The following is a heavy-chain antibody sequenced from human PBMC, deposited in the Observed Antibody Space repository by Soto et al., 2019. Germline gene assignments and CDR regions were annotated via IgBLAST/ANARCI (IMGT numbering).Heavy chain of an antibody. J-gene: IGHJ4*02. CDR2: VTGSGSDT. Sequence: EVQLLDSGGGLVQPGGSLKLSCVASGFTFSSYTMSWVRQAPGKGLEWVSAVTGSGSDTSQRDSVKGRFTISRDNSKNTLYLQMNSLTAEDTAVYYCAKARGVATSYFDYWGQGTLVTVS. CDR1: GFTFSSYT. CDR3: AKARGVATSYFDY. D-gene: IGHD5-12*01. V-gene: IGHV3-23*01.